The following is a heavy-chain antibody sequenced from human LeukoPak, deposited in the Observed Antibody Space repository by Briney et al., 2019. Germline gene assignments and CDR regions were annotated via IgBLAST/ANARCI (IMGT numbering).Heavy chain of an antibody. J-gene: IGHJ4*02. CDR2: IYPGDSDT. CDR3: ARRRYCGGDCYSLDY. CDR1: GYSFTNYW. Sequence: GESLKISCKGSGYSFTNYWIGWVRQMPGKGLEWMGIIYPGDSDTRYSPSFQGQVTISADKSISTAYLQWSSLKASDTAMCYCARRRYCGGDCYSLDYWGQGTLVTVSS. D-gene: IGHD2-21*02. V-gene: IGHV5-51*01.